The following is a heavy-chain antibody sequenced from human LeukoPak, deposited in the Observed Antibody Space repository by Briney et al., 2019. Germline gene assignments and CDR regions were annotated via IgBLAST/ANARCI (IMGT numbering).Heavy chain of an antibody. CDR1: GYTFTGYY. CDR2: INPNSGGT. V-gene: IGHV1-2*02. Sequence: ASVKVSCKASGYTFTGYYMHWVRQAPGQGLEWMGWINPNSGGTNYAQKFQGRVTMTRDTSISTAYMELSRLRSDDTAVYYCARDGPYCSRTSCYEELHPWGQGTLVTVSS. CDR3: ARDGPYCSRTSCYEELHP. J-gene: IGHJ4*02. D-gene: IGHD2-2*01.